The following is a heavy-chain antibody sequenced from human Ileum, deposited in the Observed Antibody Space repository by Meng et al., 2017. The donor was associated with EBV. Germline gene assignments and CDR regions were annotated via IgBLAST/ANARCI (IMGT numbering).Heavy chain of an antibody. J-gene: IGHJ4*02. D-gene: IGHD2-21*02. CDR3: ASGRDYAWHS. CDR1: GDPISSNNG. Sequence: EPCPGPLTPSGPLSLTCAVSGDPISSNNGLSWVRQPPGKGLEWIGEIYHSGSTNYNPSFKSRVTMSVDKSKNQISLNLSSVTAADTAVYYCASGRDYAWHSWGRGTLVTVSS. CDR2: IYHSGST. V-gene: IGHV4-4*02.